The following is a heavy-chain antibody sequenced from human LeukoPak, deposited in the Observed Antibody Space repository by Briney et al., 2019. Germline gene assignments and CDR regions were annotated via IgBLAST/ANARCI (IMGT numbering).Heavy chain of an antibody. Sequence: GASVKVSCKASGYTFTSYDINWVRQATGQGLEWMGWINTNTGNPTYAQGFTGRFVFSLDTSVSTAYLQISSLKAEDTAVYYCARAGDSSGYYYRSPYWGQGTLVTVSS. D-gene: IGHD3-22*01. J-gene: IGHJ4*02. CDR1: GYTFTSYD. CDR2: INTNTGNP. V-gene: IGHV7-4-1*02. CDR3: ARAGDSSGYYYRSPY.